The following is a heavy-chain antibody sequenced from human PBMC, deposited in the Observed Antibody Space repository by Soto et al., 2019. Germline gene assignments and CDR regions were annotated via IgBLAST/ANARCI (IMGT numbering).Heavy chain of an antibody. D-gene: IGHD2-2*01. V-gene: IGHV4-34*01. Sequence: SETLSLSCADYGGSFSGYYWSWIRQPPGKGLEWIGEISHSASTNYNQSLKSRVSILVDTSKNQFCLKLSSVTAADTAVYYCAKGRGVVVVRGGGPPIDVWGQGTTVTVSS. CDR1: GGSFSGYY. CDR3: AKGRGVVVVRGGGPPIDV. CDR2: ISHSAST. J-gene: IGHJ6*02.